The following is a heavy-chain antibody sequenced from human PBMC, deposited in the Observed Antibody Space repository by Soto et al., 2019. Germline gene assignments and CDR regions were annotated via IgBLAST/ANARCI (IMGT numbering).Heavy chain of an antibody. CDR1: GFTFSSYW. J-gene: IGHJ5*02. V-gene: IGHV3-74*01. CDR3: ARDHSSSWYDENWFDP. Sequence: GGSLRLSCAASGFTFSSYWMHWVRQAPGKGLVWVSPINSGGSSTNYADSVKGRFTISRDNAKNSLYLQMNSLRAEDTAVYYCARDHSSSWYDENWFDPWGQGTLVTVSS. CDR2: INSGGSST. D-gene: IGHD6-13*01.